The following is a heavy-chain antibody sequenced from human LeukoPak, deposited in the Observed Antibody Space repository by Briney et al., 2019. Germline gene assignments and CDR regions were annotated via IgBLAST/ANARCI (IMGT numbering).Heavy chain of an antibody. CDR1: GYSISSGYY. V-gene: IGHV4-38-2*02. CDR3: AREFVGYCSSTSCHGLNWFDP. CDR2: IYHSGST. Sequence: SETLSLTCTVSGYSISSGYYWGWIRQPPGKGLEWIGSIYHSGSTYYNPSLKSRATISVDTSKNQFSLKLSSVTAADTAVYYCAREFVGYCSSTSCHGLNWFDPWGQGTLVTVSS. D-gene: IGHD2-2*01. J-gene: IGHJ5*02.